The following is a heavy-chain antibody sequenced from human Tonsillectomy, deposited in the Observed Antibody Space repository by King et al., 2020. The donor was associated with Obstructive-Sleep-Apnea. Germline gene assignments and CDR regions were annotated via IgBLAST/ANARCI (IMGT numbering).Heavy chain of an antibody. Sequence: VQLVESGGGLVQPGGSLRLSCAASGITFSSYVMSWVRQVPGKGLEWVSTISGSGKRTFYADSVKGRLTISRDNSNNTLYLQMNSLRAEDTAVYYCATTGAYCGGDCFQHFDHWGQGTLVTVSS. D-gene: IGHD2-21*02. V-gene: IGHV3-23*04. CDR3: ATTGAYCGGDCFQHFDH. CDR2: ISGSGKRT. J-gene: IGHJ4*02. CDR1: GITFSSYV.